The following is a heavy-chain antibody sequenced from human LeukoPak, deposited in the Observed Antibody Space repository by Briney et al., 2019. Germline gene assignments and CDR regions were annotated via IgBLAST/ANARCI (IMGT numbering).Heavy chain of an antibody. V-gene: IGHV4-39*07. Sequence: RPPETLSLTCTVSGGSISSSSYYWGWIRQPPVKGLEWIGNIYYSGSTYYNPSLKSRVTISVDTSKNQFSLKLSSVTAADTAVYYCARASAAGDGPFDYWGQGTLVTVSS. CDR3: ARASAAGDGPFDY. J-gene: IGHJ4*02. D-gene: IGHD7-27*01. CDR2: IYYSGST. CDR1: GGSISSSSYY.